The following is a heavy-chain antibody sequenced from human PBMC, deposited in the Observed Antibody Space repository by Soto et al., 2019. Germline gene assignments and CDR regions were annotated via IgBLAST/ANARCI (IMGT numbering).Heavy chain of an antibody. Sequence: QVQLQESGPGLMKPSGTLSLTCAVSGGSISTNWWSWVRQPPGKGLEWIGEIYHSGRTNYNPSLMNRATVSMAKSQNLLSLNLNSVTAADTAVYYCARHIAVSGTRGFDFWGQGTLVTVSS. CDR1: GGSISTNW. D-gene: IGHD6-19*01. CDR3: ARHIAVSGTRGFDF. CDR2: IYHSGRT. V-gene: IGHV4-4*02. J-gene: IGHJ4*02.